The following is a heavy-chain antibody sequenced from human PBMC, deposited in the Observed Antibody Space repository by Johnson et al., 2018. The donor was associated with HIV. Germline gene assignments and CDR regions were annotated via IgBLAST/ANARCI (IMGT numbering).Heavy chain of an antibody. CDR3: ARMGGYCGGDCYAFDI. J-gene: IGHJ3*02. V-gene: IGHV3-20*04. CDR2: ISWNGGST. Sequence: VQLVESGGGVVRPGGSLRLSCAASGFTFDDYGMSWVRQAPGKGLEWVSGISWNGGSTSYADSVKGRFTISRDNAKNSLYLQMNSLRAEDTALYYCARMGGYCGGDCYAFDIWGQGTMVTVSS. CDR1: GFTFDDYG. D-gene: IGHD2-21*02.